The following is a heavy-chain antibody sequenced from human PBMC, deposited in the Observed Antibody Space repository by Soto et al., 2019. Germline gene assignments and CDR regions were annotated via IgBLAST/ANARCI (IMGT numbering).Heavy chain of an antibody. J-gene: IGHJ4*02. D-gene: IGHD6-13*01. Sequence: SQTMSLTCTVSGDSISSSSHYWGWIRQPPGKGLEWIGSIYYSGTTHYNPSLKSRVIITGDSPKNQFALKVNSVTAADTAVYYCARQIASSWDGFDYWGQGALVTVSS. CDR2: IYYSGTT. V-gene: IGHV4-39*01. CDR3: ARQIASSWDGFDY. CDR1: GDSISSSSHY.